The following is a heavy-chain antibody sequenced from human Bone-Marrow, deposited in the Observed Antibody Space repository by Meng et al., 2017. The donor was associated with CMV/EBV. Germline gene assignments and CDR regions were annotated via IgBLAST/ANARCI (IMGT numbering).Heavy chain of an antibody. CDR2: INSDGSST. CDR3: ARERTTAVNDAFDI. D-gene: IGHD1-7*01. CDR1: GFTFSSYW. Sequence: GESLKISCAASGFTFSSYWMHWVRQAPGKGLVWVSRINSDGSSTSYADSVKGRFTISRDNAKKTLYLQMNSLRAEDTAVYYCARERTTAVNDAFDIWGQGPMVTVSS. J-gene: IGHJ3*02. V-gene: IGHV3-74*01.